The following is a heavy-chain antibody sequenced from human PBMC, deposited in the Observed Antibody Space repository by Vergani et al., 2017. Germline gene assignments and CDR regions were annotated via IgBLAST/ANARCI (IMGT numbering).Heavy chain of an antibody. CDR1: GFTFSSYA. V-gene: IGHV3-23*01. J-gene: IGHJ4*02. CDR2: ISGSGGST. Sequence: EVQLLESGGGLVQPGGSLRLSCAASGFTFSSYAMSWVRQAPGKGVEWVSAISGSGGSTYYADSVKGRFTISRDNSKNTLYLQMNSLRAEDTAVYYCAKRGLLWFGESARSFDYWGQGTLVTVSS. D-gene: IGHD3-10*01. CDR3: AKRGLLWFGESARSFDY.